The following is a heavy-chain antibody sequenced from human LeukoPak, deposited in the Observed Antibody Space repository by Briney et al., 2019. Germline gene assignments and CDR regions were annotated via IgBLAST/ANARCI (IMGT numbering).Heavy chain of an antibody. J-gene: IGHJ2*01. Sequence: GGSLRLSCAASGFTFDDYGMSWVRQAPGKGLEWVSGINWNGGSTGYADSVKGRFTISRDNAKNSLYLQMNSLRAEDTAVYYCARDAARRVRYFDWLLPRRWYFDLWGRGTLVTVSS. CDR3: ARDAARRVRYFDWLLPRRWYFDL. D-gene: IGHD3-9*01. CDR2: INWNGGST. CDR1: GFTFDDYG. V-gene: IGHV3-20*04.